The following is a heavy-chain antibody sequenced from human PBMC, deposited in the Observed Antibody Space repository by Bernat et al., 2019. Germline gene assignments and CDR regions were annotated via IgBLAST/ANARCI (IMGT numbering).Heavy chain of an antibody. Sequence: AQLAESGGDLVQPGGSPRLSCAASGFTFSKFWMYWVRQAPGKGLVWVSRINTDGSNTIYADSVKGRFTISRDNAKNTVNLQMNSLRVEDTGVYYCAKGGWYYNSYVDLWGKGTTVTVSS. CDR3: AKGGWYYNSYVDL. CDR1: GFTFSKFW. J-gene: IGHJ6*04. CDR2: INTDGSNT. D-gene: IGHD3-16*01. V-gene: IGHV3-74*01.